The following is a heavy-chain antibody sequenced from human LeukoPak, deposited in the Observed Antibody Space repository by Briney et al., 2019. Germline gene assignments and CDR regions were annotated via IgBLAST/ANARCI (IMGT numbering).Heavy chain of an antibody. CDR1: GFTFSSHG. Sequence: GTSLRLSCAASGFTFSSHGMHWVRQAPGKGLEWVAVVRYDGSDKYYADSVKGRFTISRDNSKNTLYLQMNSLRAEDTALYYCAKTGGRDGYGFDSWGQGTPVTVSP. D-gene: IGHD5-24*01. J-gene: IGHJ4*02. CDR3: AKTGGRDGYGFDS. V-gene: IGHV3-33*06. CDR2: VRYDGSDK.